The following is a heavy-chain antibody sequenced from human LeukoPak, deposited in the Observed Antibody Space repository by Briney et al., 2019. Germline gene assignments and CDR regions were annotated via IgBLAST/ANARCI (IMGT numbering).Heavy chain of an antibody. D-gene: IGHD3-9*01. V-gene: IGHV4-59*01. J-gene: IGHJ4*02. CDR2: IHYSGST. Sequence: SETLSLTCTVSGGSINSYYWSWVRQPPGKGLQWIGCIHYSGSTNYNPSLKSRVTISVDTSKNQFSLKLSSVTAADTAVYYCARGDDILTGYYSFDYWGQGTLVTVSS. CDR1: GGSINSYY. CDR3: ARGDDILTGYYSFDY.